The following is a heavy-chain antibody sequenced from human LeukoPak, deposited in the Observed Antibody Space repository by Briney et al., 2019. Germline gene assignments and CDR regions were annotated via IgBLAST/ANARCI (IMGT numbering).Heavy chain of an antibody. J-gene: IGHJ6*03. CDR2: INPSGGST. CDR1: GYTFTSYY. D-gene: IGHD2-2*01. V-gene: IGHV1-46*01. Sequence: ASVKVSCKASGYTFTSYYMHWVRQAPGQGLEWMGIINPSGGSTSYAQKFQGRVTITTDESTSTAYMELSSLRSEDTAVYYCARGLVVPAAAADYYYYMDVWGKGTTVTVSS. CDR3: ARGLVVPAAAADYYYYMDV.